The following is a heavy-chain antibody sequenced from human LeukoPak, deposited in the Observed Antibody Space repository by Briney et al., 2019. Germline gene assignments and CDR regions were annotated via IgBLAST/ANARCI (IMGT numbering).Heavy chain of an antibody. D-gene: IGHD3-22*01. CDR2: ITSNGGST. CDR1: GFSFSSYG. J-gene: IGHJ3*02. Sequence: GGSLRLSCAASGFSFSSYGMHWVRQAPGKGLEYVSAITSNGGSTYYADSVKGRFIISRDNSKNTLYLQMSSLRAEDTAVYYCVKDREEDSGGYYFPKIFDIWGQGTMVTVSS. CDR3: VKDREEDSGGYYFPKIFDI. V-gene: IGHV3-64D*06.